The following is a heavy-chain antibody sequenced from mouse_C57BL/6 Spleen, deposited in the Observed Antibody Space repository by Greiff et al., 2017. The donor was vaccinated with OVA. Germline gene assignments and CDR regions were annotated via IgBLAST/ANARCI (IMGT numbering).Heavy chain of an antibody. CDR1: GYTFTSYW. CDR2: IDPSDSYT. Sequence: QVQLQQPGAELVRPGTSVKLSCKASGYTFTSYWMHWVKQRPGQGLEWIGVIDPSDSYTNYHQKFKGKATLTVDTSSSTAYMQLSSLTSEDSAVYDCARSGYDDDGAELAYWGQGTLVTVSA. D-gene: IGHD2-4*01. J-gene: IGHJ3*01. V-gene: IGHV1-59*01. CDR3: ARSGYDDDGAELAY.